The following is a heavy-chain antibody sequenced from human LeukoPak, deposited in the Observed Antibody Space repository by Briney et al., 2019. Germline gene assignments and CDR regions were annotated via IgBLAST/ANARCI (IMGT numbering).Heavy chain of an antibody. V-gene: IGHV3-30*03. D-gene: IGHD3-3*01. CDR3: ARDRAWNYFDY. Sequence: GGSLRLSCAPSGFTFSRHGMHWVRQAPGKGLEWVAIISNDGSRKYYAHSVEGRFTISRDNSKNTLYLQVDSLRAEDTAVYYCARDRAWNYFDYWGQGTLVTVSS. J-gene: IGHJ4*02. CDR2: ISNDGSRK. CDR1: GFTFSRHG.